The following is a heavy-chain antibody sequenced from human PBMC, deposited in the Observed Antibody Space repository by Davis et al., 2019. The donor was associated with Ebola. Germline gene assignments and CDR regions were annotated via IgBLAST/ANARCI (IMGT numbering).Heavy chain of an antibody. Sequence: PGGSLRLSSAASGFTFSDYYMSWIRQAPGKGLEWVSYISSSGSTIYYADSVKGRFTISRDNAKNSLYLQMNSLRDEDTAVYYCARVGGSYGYQLWFDPWGQGTLVTVSS. CDR3: ARVGGSYGYQLWFDP. CDR2: ISSSGSTI. J-gene: IGHJ5*02. V-gene: IGHV3-11*04. CDR1: GFTFSDYY. D-gene: IGHD3-16*01.